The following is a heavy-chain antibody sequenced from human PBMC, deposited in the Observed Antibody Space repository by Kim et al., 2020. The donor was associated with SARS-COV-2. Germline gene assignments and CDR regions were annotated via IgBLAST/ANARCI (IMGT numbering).Heavy chain of an antibody. V-gene: IGHV3-30*18. J-gene: IGHJ6*02. CDR3: AKDHREGYGDYLAVYGMDV. D-gene: IGHD4-17*01. Sequence: GGSLRLSCAASGFTFSSYGMHWVRQAPGKGLEWVAVISYDGSNKYYADSVKGRFTISRDNSKNTLYLQMNSLRAEDTAVYYCAKDHREGYGDYLAVYGMDVWGQGTTVTVSS. CDR1: GFTFSSYG. CDR2: ISYDGSNK.